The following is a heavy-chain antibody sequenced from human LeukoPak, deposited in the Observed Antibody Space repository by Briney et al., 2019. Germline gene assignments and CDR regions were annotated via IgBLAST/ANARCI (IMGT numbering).Heavy chain of an antibody. J-gene: IGHJ4*02. Sequence: PGGSLRLSCAASGFTFSSYAMSWVRQAPGKGLEWVAFIRYDGSNKYYADSVKGRFTISRDNSKNTLYLQMNSLRAEDTAVYYCAKIGAPYYDILTGFDYWGQGTLVTVSS. V-gene: IGHV3-30*02. CDR3: AKIGAPYYDILTGFDY. D-gene: IGHD3-9*01. CDR1: GFTFSSYA. CDR2: IRYDGSNK.